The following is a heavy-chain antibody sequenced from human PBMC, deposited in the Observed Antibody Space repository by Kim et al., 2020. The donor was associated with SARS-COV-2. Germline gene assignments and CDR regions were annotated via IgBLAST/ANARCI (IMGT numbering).Heavy chain of an antibody. J-gene: IGHJ4*02. V-gene: IGHV4-31*02. CDR3: ERGRSTIFGVVTEFDY. D-gene: IGHD3-3*01. Sequence: SLKSRVTRSVDTSKNQFSLKLSSVTAADTAVYYCERGRSTIFGVVTEFDYWGQGTLVTVSS.